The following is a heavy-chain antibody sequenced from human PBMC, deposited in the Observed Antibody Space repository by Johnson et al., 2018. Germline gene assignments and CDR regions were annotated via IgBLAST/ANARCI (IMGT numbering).Heavy chain of an antibody. CDR1: GFTFDDYV. J-gene: IGHJ3*02. V-gene: IGHV3-9*01. Sequence: VQVVQSGGGLVQPGRSLRLSCAASGFTFDDYVMHWVRQVPGKGLEWVSGISWNSGGGGYADSVKGRFTISRDNAKNSLYLQINSLRDEDTALYYCAKDMGPMMVPGAFDIWGQGTMVTVSS. CDR3: AKDMGPMMVPGAFDI. D-gene: IGHD2-15*01. CDR2: ISWNSGGG.